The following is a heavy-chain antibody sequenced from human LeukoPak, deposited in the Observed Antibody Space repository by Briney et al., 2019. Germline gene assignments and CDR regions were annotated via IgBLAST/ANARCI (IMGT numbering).Heavy chain of an antibody. CDR3: ARAQAGYSSGWYWYFDL. CDR2: INPNSGGT. J-gene: IGHJ2*01. Sequence: ASVKVSCKASGYTFTGYYMHWVRQAPGQGLEWMGWINPNSGGTNYAQKFQGRVTMTRDTSISTAYMELSRLRSDDTAVYYCARAQAGYSSGWYWYFDLWGRGTLVTVSS. CDR1: GYTFTGYY. V-gene: IGHV1-2*02. D-gene: IGHD6-19*01.